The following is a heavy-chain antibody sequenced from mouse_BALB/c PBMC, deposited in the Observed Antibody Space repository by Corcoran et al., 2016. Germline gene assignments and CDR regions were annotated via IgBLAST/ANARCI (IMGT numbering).Heavy chain of an antibody. J-gene: IGHJ4*01. Sequence: EVQLQQSGAELVKPGASVKLSCTASGFNIKDTYMHWVKQSPEQGLEWIGRIDPANGNTKYDPKFQGKATVTADTSSNTAYLQLSSLTSEDTAVYYCARREYYGRVYAMDYWGQGTSVTVSS. CDR2: IDPANGNT. CDR3: ARREYYGRVYAMDY. CDR1: GFNIKDTY. D-gene: IGHD1-1*01. V-gene: IGHV14-3*02.